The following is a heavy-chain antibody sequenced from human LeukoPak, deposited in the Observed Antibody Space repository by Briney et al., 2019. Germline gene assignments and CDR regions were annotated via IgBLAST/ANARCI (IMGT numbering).Heavy chain of an antibody. CDR2: INPNSGGT. CDR3: ARARVRGVIVWFDP. Sequence: GASVKVSCKASGYTFTGYYMHWVRQAPGQGLEWMGWINPNSGGTNYAQKFQGRVTMTRDTSISTAYMELSRLRSDDTAVYYCARARVRGVIVWFDPWGQGTLVTVSS. D-gene: IGHD3-10*01. V-gene: IGHV1-2*02. J-gene: IGHJ5*02. CDR1: GYTFTGYY.